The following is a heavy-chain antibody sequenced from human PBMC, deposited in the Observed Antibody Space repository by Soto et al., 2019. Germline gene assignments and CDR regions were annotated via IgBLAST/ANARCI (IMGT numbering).Heavy chain of an antibody. Sequence: QVQLVESGGGVVQPGRSLRLSCAASGFTFSSYAMHWVRQAPGKGLEWVAIISYDASNKYYEDSVKGRFTISRDNAKNTLYLQMNSLRAEDTGVYYCPAGYGSDSAALAYWGQGTLVTVPS. D-gene: IGHD6-25*01. V-gene: IGHV3-30-3*01. CDR2: ISYDASNK. CDR1: GFTFSSYA. J-gene: IGHJ4*02. CDR3: PAGYGSDSAALAY.